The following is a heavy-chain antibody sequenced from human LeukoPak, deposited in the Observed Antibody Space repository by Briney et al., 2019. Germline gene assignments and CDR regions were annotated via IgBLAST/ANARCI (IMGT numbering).Heavy chain of an antibody. J-gene: IGHJ5*02. Sequence: ASVKVSCKASGYTFTGYGISWVRQAPGQGLEWMGWISAYNGNTNYAQKLQGRVTMTTDTSTSTAYMELRSLRSDDTAVYYCARDSRGAGARRYNWFDPWGQGTLVTVSS. D-gene: IGHD2-15*01. V-gene: IGHV1-18*01. CDR1: GYTFTGYG. CDR3: ARDSRGAGARRYNWFDP. CDR2: ISAYNGNT.